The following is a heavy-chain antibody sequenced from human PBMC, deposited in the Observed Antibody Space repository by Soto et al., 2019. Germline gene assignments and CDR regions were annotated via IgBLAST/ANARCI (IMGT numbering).Heavy chain of an antibody. J-gene: IGHJ4*02. CDR2: ISWNSDNI. CDR3: AKSPLHYYDTVFDF. V-gene: IGHV3-9*01. CDR1: GFTFDDYA. D-gene: IGHD3-22*01. Sequence: EVQLVESGGGLVQPGRSLRVSCAASGFTFDDYAMHWVRQAPGKGLEWVSGISWNSDNIGYADSVKGRFTISRDNAKNSLYLQMRSLRTEDTALYFCAKSPLHYYDTVFDFWGQGTLVTVSS.